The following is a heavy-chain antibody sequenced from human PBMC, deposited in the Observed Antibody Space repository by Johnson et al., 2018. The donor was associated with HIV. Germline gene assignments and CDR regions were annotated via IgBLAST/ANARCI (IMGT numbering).Heavy chain of an antibody. J-gene: IGHJ3*02. V-gene: IGHV3-30*19. CDR1: GFSFSSYG. CDR3: ARVLMRGAYYYDSSGYYI. Sequence: QVQLVESGGNLVQPGGSLRLSYAASGFSFSSYGMHWVRQAPGKGLEWVAVISFDGSNEYYADSVKGRFPISRDNSKNTLHLQMNSLRTEDTAVYYCARVLMRGAYYYDSSGYYIWGQGTMVTVSS. D-gene: IGHD3-22*01. CDR2: ISFDGSNE.